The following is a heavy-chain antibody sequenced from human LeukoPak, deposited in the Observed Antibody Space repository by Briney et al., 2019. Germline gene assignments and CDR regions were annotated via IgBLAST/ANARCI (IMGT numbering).Heavy chain of an antibody. CDR2: ISSSSSYI. CDR1: GFTFSSYS. V-gene: IGHV3-21*04. D-gene: IGHD5-18*01. CDR3: ARARPPPYGYFYDY. J-gene: IGHJ4*02. Sequence: PGGSLRLSCAASGFTFSSYSMNWVRQAPGKGLEWVSSISSSSSYIYYADSVKGRFTISRDNAKNSLYLQMNSLRAEDTAVYYCARARPPPYGYFYDYWGQGTLVTVSS.